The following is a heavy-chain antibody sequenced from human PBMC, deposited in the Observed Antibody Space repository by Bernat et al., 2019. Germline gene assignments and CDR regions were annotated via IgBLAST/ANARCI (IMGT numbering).Heavy chain of an antibody. CDR2: IFSNDEK. J-gene: IGHJ6*03. V-gene: IGHV2-26*01. CDR3: APINYYGSGSYWVRFYYYYYYMDV. CDR1: GFSLSNARMG. D-gene: IGHD3-10*01. Sequence: QVTLKESGPVLVKPTETLTLTCTVSGFSLSNARMGVSWIRQPPGKALEWLAHIFSNDEKSYSTSLKSRLTISKDTSKSQVVLTMTNMDPVDTATYYCAPINYYGSGSYWVRFYYYYYYMDVWGKGTTVTVSS.